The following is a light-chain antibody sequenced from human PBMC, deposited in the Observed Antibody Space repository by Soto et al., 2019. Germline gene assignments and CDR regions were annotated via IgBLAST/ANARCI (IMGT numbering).Light chain of an antibody. V-gene: IGKV3-15*01. Sequence: EIAMTQSPATLSVSPWERATLSCWASQSVGGNLAWYQQRPGQAPRLLIFDASTRATGIPARFSGSGSGTEFTLSISNVQSEALAVYYCQQSNDWRSITFGQGTRLEIK. CDR3: QQSNDWRSIT. J-gene: IGKJ5*01. CDR1: QSVGGN. CDR2: DAS.